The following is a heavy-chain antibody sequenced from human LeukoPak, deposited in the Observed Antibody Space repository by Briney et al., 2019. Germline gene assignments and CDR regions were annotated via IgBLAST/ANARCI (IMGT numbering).Heavy chain of an antibody. D-gene: IGHD4-17*01. V-gene: IGHV3-20*04. CDR2: INWNGGST. CDR1: GFTLDDYG. J-gene: IGHJ4*02. CDR3: ARGSFTVTPSFDY. Sequence: GGSLRLSCAASGFTLDDYGMSWVRQAPGKGLEWVSGINWNGGSTGYADSVKGRFTISRDNAKNSLYLQMNSLRVEDTAVYYCARGSFTVTPSFDYWGQGTLVTVSS.